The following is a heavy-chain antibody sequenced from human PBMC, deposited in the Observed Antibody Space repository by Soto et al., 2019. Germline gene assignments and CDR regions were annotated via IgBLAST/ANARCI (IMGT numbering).Heavy chain of an antibody. CDR1: GGSFSDYY. Sequence: QVQLQQWGAGLLKPSETLSLTCAVYGGSFSDYYWNWIRQSPGQGLEWIGIINHSGSTSNPSLKSRVTISLDTSKNQFSLTLSSVTAADTAVYYCAGPYNCGSACYHAYSLASWVQGTLVTVSS. CDR3: AGPYNCGSACYHAYSLAS. J-gene: IGHJ4*02. D-gene: IGHD2-21*02. CDR2: INHSGST. V-gene: IGHV4-34*01.